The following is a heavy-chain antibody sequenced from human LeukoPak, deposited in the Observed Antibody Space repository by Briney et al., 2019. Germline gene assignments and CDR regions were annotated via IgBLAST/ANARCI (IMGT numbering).Heavy chain of an antibody. CDR3: ASQDSSGYYLIDY. Sequence: SVKVSCKASGGTFSSYALSWVRQASGQGLEWIGGITPILGIANYAQDLQGRVTITADKSTNTAYMELSSLRSEDTAVYYCASQDSSGYYLIDYWGQGTLVTVSS. CDR1: GGTFSSYA. D-gene: IGHD3-22*01. J-gene: IGHJ4*02. CDR2: ITPILGIA. V-gene: IGHV1-69*10.